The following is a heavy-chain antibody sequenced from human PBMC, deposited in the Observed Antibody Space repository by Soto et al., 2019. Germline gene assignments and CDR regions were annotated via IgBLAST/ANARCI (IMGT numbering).Heavy chain of an antibody. V-gene: IGHV1-8*01. CDR1: GYTFTSYD. J-gene: IGHJ3*02. D-gene: IGHD2-8*01. Sequence: ASVKVSCKASGYTFTSYDINWVRQATGQGLEWMGWMNPNSGNTGYAQKFQGRVTMTRNTSISTAYMELSSLRSEDTAVYYCARGRNVYCTNGVCYDAFDIWGQGTMVTVSS. CDR3: ARGRNVYCTNGVCYDAFDI. CDR2: MNPNSGNT.